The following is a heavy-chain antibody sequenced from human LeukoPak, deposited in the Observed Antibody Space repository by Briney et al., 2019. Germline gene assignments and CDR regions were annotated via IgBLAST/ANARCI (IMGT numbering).Heavy chain of an antibody. J-gene: IGHJ3*01. CDR3: ASANGSGSPLGAFDV. V-gene: IGHV4-59*01. CDR2: IFYSGST. D-gene: IGHD3-10*01. CDR1: GGSISSYY. Sequence: PSETLSLTCTVPGGSISSYYWSWSRQPPGEGVEWIGYIFYSGSTNYNPSLQSRVTLSVDTSKNKSSLKLRCVTAADTAVYYCASANGSGSPLGAFDVWGQGTMVTVSS.